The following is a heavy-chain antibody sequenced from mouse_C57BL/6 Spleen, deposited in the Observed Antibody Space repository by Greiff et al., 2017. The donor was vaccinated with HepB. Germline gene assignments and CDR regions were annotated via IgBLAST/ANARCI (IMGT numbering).Heavy chain of an antibody. J-gene: IGHJ1*03. D-gene: IGHD1-1*01. CDR3: ARHAPYYYGSRSWYFDV. CDR1: GFTFSSYG. CDR2: ISSGGSYT. Sequence: EVQGVESGGDLVKPGGSLKLSCAASGFTFSSYGMSWVRQTPDKRLEWVATISSGGSYTYYPDSVKGRFTISRDNAKNTLYRQMSSLKSEDTAMYYCARHAPYYYGSRSWYFDVWGTGTTVTVSS. V-gene: IGHV5-6*01.